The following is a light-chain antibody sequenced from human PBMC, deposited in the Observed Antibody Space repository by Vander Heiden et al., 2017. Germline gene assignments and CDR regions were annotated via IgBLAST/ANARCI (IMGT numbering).Light chain of an antibody. CDR2: EVS. Sequence: EIVLTQSPATLSLSPGERATLSCRASQSVSSYLAWYQQKPGQAPRLLIYEVSNRATGIKHRFSGSGSGTDFTRTSSSIKAEDFVVYDGEQHPAFGQGTRVEMK. V-gene: IGKV3-11*01. J-gene: IGKJ1*01. CDR1: QSVSSY. CDR3: EQHPA.